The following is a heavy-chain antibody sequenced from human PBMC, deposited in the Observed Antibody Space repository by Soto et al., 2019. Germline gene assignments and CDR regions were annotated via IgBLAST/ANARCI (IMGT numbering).Heavy chain of an antibody. Sequence: QVQLVESGRGVVQPGRSLRLSCAASGFTFSSYGMHWVRQAPGKGLEWVAVISYDGSNKYYADSVKGRFTISRDNSKNTLYLQMNSLRAEDTAVYYCAKGWIQLWLPFLVDVWGQGTTVTVSS. CDR1: GFTFSSYG. V-gene: IGHV3-30*18. J-gene: IGHJ6*02. CDR3: AKGWIQLWLPFLVDV. CDR2: ISYDGSNK. D-gene: IGHD5-18*01.